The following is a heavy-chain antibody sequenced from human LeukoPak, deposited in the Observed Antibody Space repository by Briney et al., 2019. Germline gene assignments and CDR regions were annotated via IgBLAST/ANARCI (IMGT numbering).Heavy chain of an antibody. J-gene: IGHJ3*02. Sequence: ASVKVSCKASGYTFTSYDINWVRQAPGQGLEWMGWMNPKSTHTGYAQKFQGRVTMTRNTSIATAYMELSSLRSEDTAMYYCARDHRDYDILTGYYQMPLRAFDIWGQGTMVTVSS. CDR2: MNPKSTHT. CDR1: GYTFTSYD. CDR3: ARDHRDYDILTGYYQMPLRAFDI. D-gene: IGHD3-9*01. V-gene: IGHV1-8*01.